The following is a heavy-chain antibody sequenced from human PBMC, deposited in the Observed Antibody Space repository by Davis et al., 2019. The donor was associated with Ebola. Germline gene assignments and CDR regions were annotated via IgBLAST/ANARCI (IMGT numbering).Heavy chain of an antibody. CDR1: GGSISSSSYY. V-gene: IGHV4-39*01. CDR2: IYYSGST. Sequence: SETLSLTCTVSGGSISSSSYYWGWIRQPPGKGLEWIGSIYYSGSTYYNPSLKSRVTISVDTSKHQFSLKLSSVTAADTAVYYCARVVGATTSWFDPWGQGTLVTVSS. D-gene: IGHD1-26*01. CDR3: ARVVGATTSWFDP. J-gene: IGHJ5*02.